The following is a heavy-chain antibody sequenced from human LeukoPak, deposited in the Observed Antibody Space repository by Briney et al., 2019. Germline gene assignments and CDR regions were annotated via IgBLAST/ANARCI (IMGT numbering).Heavy chain of an antibody. D-gene: IGHD1-14*01. CDR2: IKQDGSEK. CDR3: ARDRNYLDY. CDR1: GFTFSSYW. V-gene: IGHV3-7*04. Sequence: GGSLRLSCAASGFTFSSYWVSWVRQAPGKGLEWVANIKQDGSEKYYVDSVKGRFTISRDNAKNSLYLQMNSLRAEDTAVYYCARDRNYLDYWGQGTLVTVSS. J-gene: IGHJ4*02.